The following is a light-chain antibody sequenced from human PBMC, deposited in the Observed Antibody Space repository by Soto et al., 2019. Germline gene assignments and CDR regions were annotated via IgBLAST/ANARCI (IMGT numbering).Light chain of an antibody. J-gene: IGLJ7*01. CDR2: DVS. Sequence: QSALTQPASVSGSPGQSITISCTGTSSDVGAYNYVSWYQQHPGKAPKVLIFDVSNRPSGVSNRFSGSKSANTASLTISGLKAEDEADYFCFSYTTSSTAVFGGGTQLTVL. V-gene: IGLV2-14*01. CDR3: FSYTTSSTAV. CDR1: SSDVGAYNY.